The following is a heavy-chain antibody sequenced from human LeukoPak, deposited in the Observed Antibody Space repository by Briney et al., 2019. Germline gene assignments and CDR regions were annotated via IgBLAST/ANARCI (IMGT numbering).Heavy chain of an antibody. J-gene: IGHJ4*02. Sequence: PSETLSLTCTVSGGSISSYYWSWIRQPPGKGLEWIGYIYYSGSTNYNPSLKSRVTISVDTSKNQFSLKLSSVTAADTAVYYCARDRSYSSSSGGFDYWGQGTLVTVSS. V-gene: IGHV4-59*01. CDR1: GGSISSYY. CDR3: ARDRSYSSSSGGFDY. CDR2: IYYSGST. D-gene: IGHD6-6*01.